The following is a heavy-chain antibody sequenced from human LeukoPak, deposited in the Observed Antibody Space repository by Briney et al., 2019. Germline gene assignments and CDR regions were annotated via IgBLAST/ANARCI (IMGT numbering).Heavy chain of an antibody. CDR3: ARDLGYCSSTSCYGGGMDV. CDR1: GFTFSSYA. J-gene: IGHJ6*02. Sequence: GGSLRLSCAASGFTFSSYAMHWVRQAPGKGLEWVAVISYDGSNKYYADSVKGRFTISRDNSKNTLYLQMNSLRAEDTAVYYCARDLGYCSSTSCYGGGMDVWGQGTTVTVSS. V-gene: IGHV3-30-3*01. D-gene: IGHD2-2*01. CDR2: ISYDGSNK.